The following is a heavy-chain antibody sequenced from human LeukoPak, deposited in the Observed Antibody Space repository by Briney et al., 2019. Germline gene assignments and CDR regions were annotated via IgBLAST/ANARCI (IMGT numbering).Heavy chain of an antibody. Sequence: SETLSLTCTVSGGSISSYYWSWIRQPAGKGLEWIGRIYTSGSTNYNPSLKSRVTMSVDTSKNQFSLKLSSVTAADTAVYYCARGRYDFWSGYPPNYFDYWGQGTLVTVSS. CDR3: ARGRYDFWSGYPPNYFDY. CDR2: IYTSGST. J-gene: IGHJ4*02. D-gene: IGHD3-3*01. V-gene: IGHV4-4*07. CDR1: GGSISSYY.